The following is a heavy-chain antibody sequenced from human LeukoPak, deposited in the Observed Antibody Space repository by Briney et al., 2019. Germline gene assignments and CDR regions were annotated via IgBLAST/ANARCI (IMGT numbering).Heavy chain of an antibody. Sequence: GGSLRLSCAASGFTFSDYYMSWIRQAPGKGLEWVAVIWYDGSNKYYADSVKGRFTISRDNSKNTLYLQMNSLRAEDTAVYYCARAYSSGWPDYWGQGTLVTVSS. CDR2: IWYDGSNK. J-gene: IGHJ4*02. CDR3: ARAYSSGWPDY. V-gene: IGHV3-33*08. CDR1: GFTFSDYY. D-gene: IGHD6-19*01.